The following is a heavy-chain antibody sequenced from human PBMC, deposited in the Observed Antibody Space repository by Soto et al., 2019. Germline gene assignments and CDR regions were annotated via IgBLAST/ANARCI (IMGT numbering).Heavy chain of an antibody. J-gene: IGHJ5*02. V-gene: IGHV4-59*01. CDR1: GGSTSSYY. CDR2: IYYTGST. Sequence: LSLTCTVSGGSTSSYYWSWIRQPPGKGLEWIGYIYYTGSTNYNPSLRSRVTISVETSKSQFSLKRSSVTAADTAVYYCARETGVQYPFDPWGQGTLVTVSS. D-gene: IGHD1-1*01. CDR3: ARETGVQYPFDP.